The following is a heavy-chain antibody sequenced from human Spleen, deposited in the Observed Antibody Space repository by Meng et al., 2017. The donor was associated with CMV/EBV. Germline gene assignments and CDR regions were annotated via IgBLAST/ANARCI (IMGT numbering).Heavy chain of an antibody. CDR1: GDTFSSYT. Sequence: ASVKVSCKASGDTFSSYTISWVRQAPGQGLEWMGWINPNSGVTKYAKKFQGRVTMTRDTSISTAYMELIRLRSDDAAVYYCARDRPPLFYDDSSGFDYWGQGTLVTVSS. D-gene: IGHD3-22*01. CDR2: INPNSGVT. V-gene: IGHV1-2*02. J-gene: IGHJ4*02. CDR3: ARDRPPLFYDDSSGFDY.